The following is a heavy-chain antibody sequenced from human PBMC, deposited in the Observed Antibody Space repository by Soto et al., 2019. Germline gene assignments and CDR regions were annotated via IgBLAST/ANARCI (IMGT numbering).Heavy chain of an antibody. V-gene: IGHV3-23*01. D-gene: IGHD6-19*01. J-gene: IGHJ4*02. CDR1: GFTFSSYA. Sequence: PGGSLRLSCAASGFTFSSYAMSWVRQAPGKGLEWVSAISGSGGSTYYADSVKGRFTISRDNSKNTPYLQMNSLRAEDTAVYYCAKVLAVATKYFDYWGQGTLVTVSS. CDR2: ISGSGGST. CDR3: AKVLAVATKYFDY.